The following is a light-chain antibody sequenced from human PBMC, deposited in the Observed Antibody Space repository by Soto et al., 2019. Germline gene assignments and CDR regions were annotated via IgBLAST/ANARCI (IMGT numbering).Light chain of an antibody. Sequence: QSVLTQPRSVSGSPGQSVTISCTGTSSDVGGYNYVSWYQQHPGKAPKLMIYDVSKRPSGVPDHFSGSKSGNTASLTISGLYAEDKANYYGCSYAGSLCGLGTGTKLPVL. CDR1: SSDVGGYNY. V-gene: IGLV2-11*01. CDR3: CSYAGSLCG. CDR2: DVS. J-gene: IGLJ1*01.